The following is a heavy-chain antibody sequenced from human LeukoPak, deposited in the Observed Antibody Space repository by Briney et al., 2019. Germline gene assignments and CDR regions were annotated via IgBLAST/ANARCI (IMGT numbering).Heavy chain of an antibody. CDR1: GFTFDDYG. CDR3: ARGTYYYDSSGYPAGPTSDAFDT. V-gene: IGHV3-20*04. CDR2: INWNGGST. Sequence: SGGSLRLSCAASGFTFDDYGMSWVRQAPGKGLEWVSGINWNGGSTGYADSVKGRFTISRDNAKNSLYLQMNSLRAEDTALYYCARGTYYYDSSGYPAGPTSDAFDTWGQGTMVTVSS. J-gene: IGHJ3*02. D-gene: IGHD3-22*01.